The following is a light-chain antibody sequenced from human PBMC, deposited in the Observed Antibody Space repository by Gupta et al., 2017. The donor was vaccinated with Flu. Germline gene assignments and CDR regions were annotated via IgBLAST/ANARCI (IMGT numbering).Light chain of an antibody. CDR1: QNIHTW. CDR2: RAS. J-gene: IGKJ1*01. Sequence: DIQMTQSPSTLSASVGDRVTITCRASQNIHTWLAWYQQKPGKAPKLLINRASNLKSGVPSRFGGSGSGTEFTLTISSLQPDDFATYYCQQYITYPWTFGQGTKVEI. CDR3: QQYITYPWT. V-gene: IGKV1-5*03.